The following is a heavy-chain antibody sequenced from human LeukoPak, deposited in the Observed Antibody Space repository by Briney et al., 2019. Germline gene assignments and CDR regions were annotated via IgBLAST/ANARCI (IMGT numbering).Heavy chain of an antibody. J-gene: IGHJ4*02. CDR1: GNYW. CDR3: AGDDGDYVDY. Sequence: GGSLRLSCAASGNYWMHWVRQAPGKGLVWVLHINSDGSWTSYADSVKGRFTISRDNSKNTLYLQMNSLRAEDTAVYYCAGDDGDYVDYWGQGTLVTVSS. V-gene: IGHV3-74*01. CDR2: INSDGSWT. D-gene: IGHD4-17*01.